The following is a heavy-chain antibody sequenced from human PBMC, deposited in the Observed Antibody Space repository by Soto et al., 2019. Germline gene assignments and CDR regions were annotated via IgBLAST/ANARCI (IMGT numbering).Heavy chain of an antibody. CDR2: ISSSSSTI. Sequence: GGSLRLSCAASGFTFSSYSMNWVRQAPGKGLEWVSYISSSSSTIYYADSVKGRFTISRDNAKNSLYLQMNSLRDEDTAVYYCARDRREKRWNWFDPWGQGTLVTVSS. CDR1: GFTFSSYS. D-gene: IGHD1-26*01. J-gene: IGHJ5*02. V-gene: IGHV3-48*02. CDR3: ARDRREKRWNWFDP.